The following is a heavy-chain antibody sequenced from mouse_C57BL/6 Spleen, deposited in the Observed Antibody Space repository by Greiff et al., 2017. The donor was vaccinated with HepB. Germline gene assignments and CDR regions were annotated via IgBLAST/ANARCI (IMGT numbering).Heavy chain of an antibody. Sequence: EVQLQQSGPELVKPGASVKISCKASGYTFTDYYMNWVKQSHGKSLEWIGDINPNNGGTSYNQKFKGKATLTVDKSSSTAYMELRSLTTEDSAVYYFARGITTVVAPYYFDYWGQGTTLTVSS. CDR3: ARGITTVVAPYYFDY. J-gene: IGHJ2*01. V-gene: IGHV1-26*01. CDR1: GYTFTDYY. CDR2: INPNNGGT. D-gene: IGHD1-1*01.